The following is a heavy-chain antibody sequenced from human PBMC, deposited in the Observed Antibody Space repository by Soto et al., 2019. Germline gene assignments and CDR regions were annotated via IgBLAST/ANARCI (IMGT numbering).Heavy chain of an antibody. J-gene: IGHJ4*02. CDR1: GFTFDDYA. D-gene: IGHD6-13*01. CDR2: ISWNSGSI. CDR3: AKDRGPYGLAAAGTFWY. V-gene: IGHV3-9*01. Sequence: GGSLRLSCAASGFTFDDYAMHWVRQAPGKGLEWVSGISWNSGSIGYADSVKGRFTISRDNAKNSLYLQMNSLRAEDTALYYCAKDRGPYGLAAAGTFWYWGQGTLVTVSS.